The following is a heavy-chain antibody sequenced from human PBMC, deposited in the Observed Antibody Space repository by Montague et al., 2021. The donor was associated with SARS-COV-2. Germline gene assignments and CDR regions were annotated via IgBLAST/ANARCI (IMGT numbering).Heavy chain of an antibody. CDR2: ISYDGSNK. CDR3: AREGYSGYDYPFYYYYAMDV. D-gene: IGHD5-12*01. Sequence: SLRLSCAASGFTFSNFFINWVRQAPGKGLEWVAVISYDGSNKYYADSVKGRFTISRDNSKNTLYLQMNSLRAEDTAVCYCAREGYSGYDYPFYYYYAMDVWGQGTTVTVSS. CDR1: GFTFSNFF. J-gene: IGHJ6*02. V-gene: IGHV3-30-3*01.